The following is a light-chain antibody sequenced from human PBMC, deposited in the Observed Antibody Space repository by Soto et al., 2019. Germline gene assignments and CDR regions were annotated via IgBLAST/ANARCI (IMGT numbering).Light chain of an antibody. J-gene: IGKJ5*01. CDR3: QQRTNWPTST. V-gene: IGKV3-11*01. CDR2: DAS. CDR1: QNVRSY. Sequence: EIVLTQSPATLSLSPGERATLSCRASQNVRSYLAWYQQKPGQAPRLLIQDASSRATGIPDRFSGSGSGTDFTHTISRLEPEDSAVYYCQQRTNWPTSTFGQGTRLEIK.